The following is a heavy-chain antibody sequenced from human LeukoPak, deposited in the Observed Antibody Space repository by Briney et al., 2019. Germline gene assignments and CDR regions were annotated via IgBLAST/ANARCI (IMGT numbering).Heavy chain of an antibody. Sequence: SETLSLTCTVSGGSISSGGYYWSWIRQHPGKGLEWIGYIYYSGSTYYNPSLKSRVTISVDTSKNQFSLKLSSVTAADTAVYYCARDLDSSGYYYGYWGQGTLVTVSS. V-gene: IGHV4-31*03. CDR3: ARDLDSSGYYYGY. CDR2: IYYSGST. D-gene: IGHD3-22*01. CDR1: GGSISSGGYY. J-gene: IGHJ4*02.